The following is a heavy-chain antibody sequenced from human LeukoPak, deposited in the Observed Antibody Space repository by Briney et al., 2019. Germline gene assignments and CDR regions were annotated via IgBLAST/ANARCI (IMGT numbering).Heavy chain of an antibody. CDR1: GFSLSTGGVA. V-gene: IGHV2-5*02. CDR3: AHRGGGESLDY. Sequence: PGPTLVKPTQTLTLTCTFSGFSLSTGGVAVGWIRQPPGKALEWLALIYWDGDKRYRPSLRTRLTIHKDPSTNQVVLTMTNMDPVDTATYYWAHRGGGESLDYWGQGTLVTVSS. D-gene: IGHD3-16*01. CDR2: IYWDGDK. J-gene: IGHJ4*02.